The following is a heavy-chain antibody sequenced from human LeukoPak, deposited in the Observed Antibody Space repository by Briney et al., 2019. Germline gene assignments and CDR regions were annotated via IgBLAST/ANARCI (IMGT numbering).Heavy chain of an antibody. CDR3: ARDPGNWNDQGPHLFFDY. V-gene: IGHV1-18*01. CDR2: ISAYNGNT. J-gene: IGHJ4*02. Sequence: ASVKVSCKASGYTFTTYGITWVRQAPGQGLEWMGWISAYNGNTNYAQKFQGRVTMTTDTSTSTAYMELRSLRSDDTAVYYCARDPGNWNDQGPHLFFDYWGQGTLVTVSS. D-gene: IGHD1-1*01. CDR1: GYTFTTYG.